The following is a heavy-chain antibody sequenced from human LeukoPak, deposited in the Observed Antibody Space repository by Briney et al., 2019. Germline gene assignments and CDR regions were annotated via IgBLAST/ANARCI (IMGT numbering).Heavy chain of an antibody. V-gene: IGHV1-2*04. D-gene: IGHD2-8*01. Sequence: ASVKVSCKASGYTFTGYYMHWVRQAPGQGLEWMGWINPNSGGTNYAQKFQGWVTMTRDTSISTAYMELSRLRSDDTAVYYCARGYRTNGVCRYYFDYRGQGTLVTVSS. J-gene: IGHJ4*02. CDR1: GYTFTGYY. CDR2: INPNSGGT. CDR3: ARGYRTNGVCRYYFDY.